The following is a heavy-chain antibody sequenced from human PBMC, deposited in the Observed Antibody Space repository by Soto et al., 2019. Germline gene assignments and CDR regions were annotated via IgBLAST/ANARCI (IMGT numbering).Heavy chain of an antibody. Sequence: GASVKVSCKASGYTFTSYGISWVRQAPGQGLEWMGWISAYNGNTNYAQKLQGRVTMTTDTSTSTAYMELRSLRSDDTAVYYCAREGLERREKSWFDPWGQGTLVTSPQ. CDR3: AREGLERREKSWFDP. J-gene: IGHJ5*02. V-gene: IGHV1-18*01. CDR2: ISAYNGNT. D-gene: IGHD1-1*01. CDR1: GYTFTSYG.